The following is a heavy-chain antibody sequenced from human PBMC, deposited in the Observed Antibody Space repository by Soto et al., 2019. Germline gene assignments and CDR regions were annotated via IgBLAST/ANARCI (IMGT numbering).Heavy chain of an antibody. CDR1: GFTFDDYA. D-gene: IGHD3-3*01. V-gene: IGHV3-9*01. CDR2: ISWNSGSI. CDR3: AKETEGGFLEWLSH. Sequence: EVQLVESGGGLVQPGRSLRLSCAASGFTFDDYAMHWVRQAPGKGLEWVSGISWNSGSIGYADSVKGRLTNSRDNAKNSLERQRNRLRAEDTALYCCAKETEGGFLEWLSHGGQGTLVTVSA. J-gene: IGHJ4*02.